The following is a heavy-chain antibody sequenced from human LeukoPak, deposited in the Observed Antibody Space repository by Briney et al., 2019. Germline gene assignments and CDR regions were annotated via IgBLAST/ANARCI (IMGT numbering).Heavy chain of an antibody. Sequence: GASVKVSCKASGYTFTSYGISWVRQAPGQGLEWMGWISAYNGNTNYAQKLQGRVTMTTDTSTSTAYMELRSLRSDDTAVYYCARDGYSYGHLPLDYYYYYGMDVWGQGTTVTVSS. CDR2: ISAYNGNT. CDR1: GYTFTSYG. V-gene: IGHV1-18*01. D-gene: IGHD5-18*01. J-gene: IGHJ6*02. CDR3: ARDGYSYGHLPLDYYYYYGMDV.